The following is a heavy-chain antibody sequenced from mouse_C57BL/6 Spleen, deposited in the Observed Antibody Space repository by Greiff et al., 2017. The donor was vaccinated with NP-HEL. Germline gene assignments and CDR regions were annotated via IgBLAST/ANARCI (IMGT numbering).Heavy chain of an antibody. J-gene: IGHJ3*01. CDR3: ARAGDYYGSSCLFAY. Sequence: VQLQQSGPELVKPGASVKISCKASGYSFTGYYMNWVKQSPEKSLEWIGEINPSTGGTTYNQKFKAKATLTVDKSSSTAYMQLKSLTSEDSAVYYCARAGDYYGSSCLFAYWGQGTLVTVSA. V-gene: IGHV1-42*01. CDR1: GYSFTGYY. CDR2: INPSTGGT. D-gene: IGHD1-1*01.